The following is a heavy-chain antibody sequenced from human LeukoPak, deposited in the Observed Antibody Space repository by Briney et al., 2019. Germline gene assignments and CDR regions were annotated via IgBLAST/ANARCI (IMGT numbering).Heavy chain of an antibody. Sequence: GGSLRLSCAASGFTFSHYWMAWVGQAPGKGLEWVAIIRPDANDGSYVDSVKGRFTISRDNAKSSLYLQLNSLRAEDTAVYFCARADWVSIDYRGQGALVTVSS. D-gene: IGHD3-9*01. J-gene: IGHJ4*02. V-gene: IGHV3-7*01. CDR2: IRPDANDG. CDR3: ARADWVSIDY. CDR1: GFTFSHYW.